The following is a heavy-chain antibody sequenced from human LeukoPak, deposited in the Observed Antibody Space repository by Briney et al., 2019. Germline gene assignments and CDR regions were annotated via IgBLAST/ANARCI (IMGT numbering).Heavy chain of an antibody. CDR1: GGSISSGDYY. CDR2: ICYSGST. J-gene: IGHJ5*02. V-gene: IGHV4-30-4*08. CDR3: ARAPTDYSNYVDWFDP. Sequence: SETLSLTCTVSGGSISSGDYYWSWIRQPPGKGLEWIGYICYSGSTYYNPSLKSRVTISVDTSKNQFSLKLSSVTAADTAVYYCARAPTDYSNYVDWFDPWGQGTLVTVSS. D-gene: IGHD4-11*01.